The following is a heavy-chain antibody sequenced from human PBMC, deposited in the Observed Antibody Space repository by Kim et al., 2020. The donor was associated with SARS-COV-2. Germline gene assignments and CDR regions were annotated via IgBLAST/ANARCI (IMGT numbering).Heavy chain of an antibody. CDR2: ISGSGGST. V-gene: IGHV3-23*01. CDR1: GFTFSSYA. D-gene: IGHD3-22*01. Sequence: GGSLRLSCAASGFTFSSYAMSWVRQAPGKGLEWVSAISGSGGSTYYADSVKGRFTISRDNSKNTLYLQMNSLRAEDTAVYYCAKGYYDSSGYYLRLYFDYWGHGTLVTVSS. J-gene: IGHJ4*01. CDR3: AKGYYDSSGYYLRLYFDY.